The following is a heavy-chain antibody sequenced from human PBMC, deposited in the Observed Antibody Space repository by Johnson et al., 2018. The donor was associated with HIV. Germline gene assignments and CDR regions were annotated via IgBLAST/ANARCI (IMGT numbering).Heavy chain of an antibody. CDR2: IRYDGSNK. CDR1: GFTFSIYG. D-gene: IGHD3-10*01. J-gene: IGHJ3*02. V-gene: IGHV3-30*02. Sequence: VQLVESGGGVVQPGRSLRLSCAASGFTFSIYGMHWVRQAPGKGLEWVAFIRYDGSNKYYADSVKGRFTISRYNSKNTLYLQMNSLRAEDTAVYYCTTESMVRGVMGAFDIWGQGTMVTVSS. CDR3: TTESMVRGVMGAFDI.